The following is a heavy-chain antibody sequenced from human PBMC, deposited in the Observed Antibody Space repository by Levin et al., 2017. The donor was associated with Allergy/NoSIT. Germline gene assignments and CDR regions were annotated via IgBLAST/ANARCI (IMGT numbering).Heavy chain of an antibody. V-gene: IGHV1-18*01. CDR3: ARMGDYVDWLYD. D-gene: IGHD3-16*01. CDR2: ISVYNGYT. J-gene: IGHJ5*02. Sequence: ASVKVSCKGSGYTFTSYCISWVRQAPGQGLEWMGWISVYNGYTNYARKLQGRVTITTDTSTTTAYMELRSLRSDDTAVYYCARMGDYVDWLYDWGQGTLVTVSS. CDR1: GYTFTSYC.